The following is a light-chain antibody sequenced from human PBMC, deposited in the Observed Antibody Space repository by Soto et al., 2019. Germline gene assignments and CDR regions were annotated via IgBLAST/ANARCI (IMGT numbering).Light chain of an antibody. Sequence: DIHMTQSPSSLSAFVGDRVTITCRASQSISSYLNWYQQKPGKAPKLLIYAASSLQSGVPSRFSGSGSGTDFTLTISSLQPEDFATYYCQQKDTFGPGTKVDIK. CDR2: AAS. V-gene: IGKV1-39*01. J-gene: IGKJ3*01. CDR1: QSISSY. CDR3: QQKDT.